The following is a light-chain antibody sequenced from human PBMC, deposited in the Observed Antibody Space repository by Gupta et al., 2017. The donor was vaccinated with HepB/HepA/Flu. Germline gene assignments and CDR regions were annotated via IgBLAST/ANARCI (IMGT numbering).Light chain of an antibody. CDR2: YDS. Sequence: SYVLTHPPSVSVAPGKTATITWGGSKIESNSVHWYQQRPGQAPVLVIYYDSDRPSGIPERFSGSNSGNTATLTISRVEAGDEADYYCQVWDSSRNHVVFGGGTKLTVL. V-gene: IGLV3-21*04. CDR1: KIESNS. CDR3: QVWDSSRNHVV. J-gene: IGLJ2*01.